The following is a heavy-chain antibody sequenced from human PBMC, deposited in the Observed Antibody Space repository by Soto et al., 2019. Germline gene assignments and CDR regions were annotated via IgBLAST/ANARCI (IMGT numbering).Heavy chain of an antibody. CDR3: ASLATTVASN. D-gene: IGHD4-17*01. J-gene: IGHJ4*02. V-gene: IGHV4-39*01. CDR1: GGSISSSSYY. Sequence: QLQLQESGPGLVKPSETLSLTCTVSGGSISSSSYYWGWIRQPPGKGLEWIGSIYYSGSTYYNPSLKSRVTITVDTSKNQFSLKLSSVTAADTAVYYCASLATTVASNWGQGTLVTVSS. CDR2: IYYSGST.